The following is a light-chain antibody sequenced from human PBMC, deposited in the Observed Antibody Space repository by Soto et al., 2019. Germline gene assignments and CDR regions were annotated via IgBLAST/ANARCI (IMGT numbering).Light chain of an antibody. V-gene: IGKV1-5*01. Sequence: DIQMTQSPSTLSASVGDRVTITCRASQSISSWLAWYQQKPGKAPKLLIYDASSLESGVPSRFSGSGSGTDFTLAISSLQPEDSATYYCLQDYNYPPTFGQGTKVDIK. CDR2: DAS. CDR1: QSISSW. J-gene: IGKJ1*01. CDR3: LQDYNYPPT.